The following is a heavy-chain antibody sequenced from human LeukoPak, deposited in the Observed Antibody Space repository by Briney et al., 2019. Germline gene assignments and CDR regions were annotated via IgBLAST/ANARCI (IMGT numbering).Heavy chain of an antibody. V-gene: IGHV4-4*07. Sequence: SETLSLTCTVSGGFISSYYWSWIRQPAGKGLEWIGRIYTSGSTNYNPSLKSRVTMSVDTSKNQFSLKLSSVTAADTAVYYCARDHRFIWFGEALGYYMDVWGKGTTVTISS. CDR3: ARDHRFIWFGEALGYYMDV. J-gene: IGHJ6*03. D-gene: IGHD3-10*01. CDR2: IYTSGST. CDR1: GGFISSYY.